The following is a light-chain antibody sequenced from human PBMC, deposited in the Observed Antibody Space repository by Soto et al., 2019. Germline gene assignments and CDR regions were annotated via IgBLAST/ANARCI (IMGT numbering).Light chain of an antibody. Sequence: DIQMTQSPSTLSASVGDRVTITCRASQSISSWLAWYQQKPGKAPKLLIYKASSLESGVPSRFSGSGSGTEFTLTISSLQPDDFATYYCHQYYSYSRTFGQGTKVEIK. V-gene: IGKV1-5*03. CDR2: KAS. J-gene: IGKJ1*01. CDR1: QSISSW. CDR3: HQYYSYSRT.